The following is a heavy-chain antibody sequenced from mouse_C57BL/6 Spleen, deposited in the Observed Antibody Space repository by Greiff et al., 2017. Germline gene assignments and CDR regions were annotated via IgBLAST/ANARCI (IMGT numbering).Heavy chain of an antibody. V-gene: IGHV1-64*01. CDR3: SRGGTQYYYAMDD. CDR2: IHPNSGST. D-gene: IGHD3-3*01. Sequence: VQLQQPGAELVKPGASVKLSCKASGYTFTSYWMHWVKQRPGQGLVWIGMIHPNSGSTNYNEKFKSKATLTVDKSSSTAEMQLSWMTAEDAAVDYLSRGGTQYYYAMDDWGQGTSVTVSS. CDR1: GYTFTSYW. J-gene: IGHJ4*01.